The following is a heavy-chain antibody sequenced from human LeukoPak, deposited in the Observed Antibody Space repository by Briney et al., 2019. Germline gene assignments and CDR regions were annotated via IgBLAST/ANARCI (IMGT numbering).Heavy chain of an antibody. D-gene: IGHD6-19*01. J-gene: IGHJ4*02. CDR1: GFTFSSYG. V-gene: IGHV3-21*01. CDR2: ISSSSSYI. Sequence: PGGSLRLSCAASGFTFSSYGMHWVRQAPGKGLEWVSSISSSSSYIYYADSVKGRFTISRDNAKNSLYLQMNSLRAEDTAVYYCASRLPGYSSGWYYFDYWGQGTLVTVSS. CDR3: ASRLPGYSSGWYYFDY.